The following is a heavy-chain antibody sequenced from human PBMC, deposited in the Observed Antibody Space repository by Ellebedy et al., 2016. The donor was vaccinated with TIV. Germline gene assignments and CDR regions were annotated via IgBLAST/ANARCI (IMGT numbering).Heavy chain of an antibody. Sequence: ETLSLTXSVSGDSISSGGYHWNWIRQHPGKGLEWVANIKQDGSDKYYVDSVKGRFTISRDNAKNSLSLQMNSLRAEDTAVYYCARGRYWGQGTLVTVSS. J-gene: IGHJ4*02. V-gene: IGHV3-7*01. CDR2: IKQDGSDK. CDR3: ARGRY. CDR1: GDSISSGGYH.